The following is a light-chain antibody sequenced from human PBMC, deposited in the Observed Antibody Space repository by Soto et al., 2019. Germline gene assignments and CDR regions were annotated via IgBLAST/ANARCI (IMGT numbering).Light chain of an antibody. CDR1: SSDVGTYKY. J-gene: IGLJ2*01. Sequence: QSALTQPASVSGSPGQSITISCTGTSSDVGTYKYVSWYQQLPGKAPKLMIYEVSNRPSGVSNRFSGSKSGNTASLTISELQADDEADYYCSSYTSRSTPVFGGGTKVTVL. CDR3: SSYTSRSTPV. V-gene: IGLV2-14*01. CDR2: EVS.